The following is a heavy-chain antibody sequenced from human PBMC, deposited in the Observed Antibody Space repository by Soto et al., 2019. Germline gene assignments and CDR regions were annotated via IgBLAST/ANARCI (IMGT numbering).Heavy chain of an antibody. V-gene: IGHV5-51*01. J-gene: IGHJ3*02. Sequence: LGESLKICCNGSGYSFTSYWIGWGRQMPGKGLEWMGIIYPAASDTRYSPSFQGQVTIAADRSISTAYLQWSSLKASDTAMYYCARGRDYDSLAAEYRAFDIWGQGTMVTVSS. D-gene: IGHD3-9*01. CDR2: IYPAASDT. CDR1: GYSFTSYW. CDR3: ARGRDYDSLAAEYRAFDI.